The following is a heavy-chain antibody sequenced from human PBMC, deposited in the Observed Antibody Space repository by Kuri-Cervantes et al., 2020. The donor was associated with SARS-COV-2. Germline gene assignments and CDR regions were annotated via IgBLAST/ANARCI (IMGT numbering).Heavy chain of an antibody. CDR2: INPNSGGT. J-gene: IGHJ3*01. Sequence: ASVKVSCKASGYTFIDYYIYWVRQAPGQGLEWMGWINPNSGGTSYAQKFQGWVTMTRDTSISTAYMELSRLTSDDTAVYYCARVSSFRDAFDFWGQGTVVTVSS. V-gene: IGHV1-2*04. CDR1: GYTFIDYY. CDR3: ARVSSFRDAFDF. D-gene: IGHD2-2*01.